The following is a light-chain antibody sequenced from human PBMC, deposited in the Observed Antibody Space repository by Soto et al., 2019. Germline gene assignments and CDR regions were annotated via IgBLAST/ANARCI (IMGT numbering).Light chain of an antibody. CDR1: QSVSSY. Sequence: EIVVTQSPATLSLSPGERATLSCRASQSVSSYLAWYQQKPGQAPRLRIYDASNRATGIPARFSGSGSGTDFTLTISRLEPEDFAVYYCKQRSNWPPLTFGGGTKVEIK. V-gene: IGKV3-11*01. CDR3: KQRSNWPPLT. CDR2: DAS. J-gene: IGKJ4*01.